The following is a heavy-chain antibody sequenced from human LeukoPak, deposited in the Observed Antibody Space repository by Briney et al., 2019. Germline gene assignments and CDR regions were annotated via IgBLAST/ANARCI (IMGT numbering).Heavy chain of an antibody. V-gene: IGHV3-9*01. Sequence: PGGSLRLSCAASGFTFDDYAMHWVRQAPGKGLEWVSGISWNSGSIGYADSVKGRFTISRDDAKNSLYLQMNSLRAEDTALYYCAKSVSALRNYYGMDVWGQGPTVTVSS. J-gene: IGHJ6*02. CDR1: GFTFDDYA. CDR2: ISWNSGSI. D-gene: IGHD1-14*01. CDR3: AKSVSALRNYYGMDV.